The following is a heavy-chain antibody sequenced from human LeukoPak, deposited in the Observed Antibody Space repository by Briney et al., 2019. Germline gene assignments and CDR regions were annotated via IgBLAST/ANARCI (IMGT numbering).Heavy chain of an antibody. CDR1: GGSISTYY. J-gene: IGHJ4*02. D-gene: IGHD7-27*01. CDR2: IYHSGST. V-gene: IGHV4-59*01. CDR3: ASRKLGNDY. Sequence: SSETLSLTCTVSGGSISTYYWSWIRQPPGKGLEWIGYIYHSGSTSYNPSLKSRVTISADTSKNQFSLKLISVTAADTAVYYCASRKLGNDYWGQGTLVTVSS.